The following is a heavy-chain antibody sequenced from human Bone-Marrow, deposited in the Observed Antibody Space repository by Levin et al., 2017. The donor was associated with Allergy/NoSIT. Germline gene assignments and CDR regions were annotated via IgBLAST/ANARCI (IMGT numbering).Heavy chain of an antibody. Sequence: PSETLSLTCTVSGGSISSYYWSWIRQPPGKGLEWIGYIYYSGSTNYNPSLKSRVTISVDTSKNQFSLKLSSVTAADTAVYYCARVRHSSGWYWFDPWGQGTLVTVSS. V-gene: IGHV4-59*01. D-gene: IGHD6-19*01. CDR3: ARVRHSSGWYWFDP. CDR2: IYYSGST. CDR1: GGSISSYY. J-gene: IGHJ5*02.